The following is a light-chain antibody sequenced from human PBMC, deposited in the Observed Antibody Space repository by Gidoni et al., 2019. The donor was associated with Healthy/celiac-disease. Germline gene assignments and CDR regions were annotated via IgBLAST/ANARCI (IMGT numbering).Light chain of an antibody. CDR2: DVS. CDR3: SSYTSSSTLVV. Sequence: GQSITISCTGTSSDVGGYNYVSWYQQHPGKAPKLMIYDVSNRPSGVSNRFSGSKSGNTASLTISGLQAEDEPDYYCSSYTSSSTLVVFGTGTKVTVL. V-gene: IGLV2-14*03. J-gene: IGLJ1*01. CDR1: SSDVGGYNY.